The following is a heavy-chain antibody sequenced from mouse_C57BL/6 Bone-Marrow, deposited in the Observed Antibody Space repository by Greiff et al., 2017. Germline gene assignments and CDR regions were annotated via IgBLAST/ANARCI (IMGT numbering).Heavy chain of an antibody. CDR2: ISDGGSYT. CDR1: GFTFSSYA. CDR3: ARDSYSNYVPWFAY. J-gene: IGHJ3*01. D-gene: IGHD2-5*01. Sequence: DVMLVESGGGLVKPGGSLKLSCAASGFTFSSYAMSWVRQTPDKRLEWVATISDGGSYTYYPDNVKGRFTISRDNAKNNLYLQMSHLKSEDTAMYYCARDSYSNYVPWFAYWGQGTVVTVSA. V-gene: IGHV5-4*01.